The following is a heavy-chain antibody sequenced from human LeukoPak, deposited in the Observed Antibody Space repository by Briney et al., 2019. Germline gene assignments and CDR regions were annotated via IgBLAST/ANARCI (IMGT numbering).Heavy chain of an antibody. CDR2: FDPEDGET. J-gene: IGHJ4*02. CDR3: ATGGYYGSGSYSQDY. V-gene: IGHV1-24*01. CDR1: VYTLTELS. D-gene: IGHD3-10*01. Sequence: ASVKVSCKVSVYTLTELSMHWVRQAPGKGLEWMGGFDPEDGETIYAQKFQGRVTMTEDTSTDTAYMELSSLRSEDTAVYYCATGGYYGSGSYSQDYWGQGTLVTVSS.